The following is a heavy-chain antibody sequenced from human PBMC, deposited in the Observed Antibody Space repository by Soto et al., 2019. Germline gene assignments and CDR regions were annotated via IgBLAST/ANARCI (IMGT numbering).Heavy chain of an antibody. CDR3: ARDRAPGVVVVAATLDY. CDR2: IIPIFGTA. Sequence: SVKVSCKASGGTFSSYAISWVRQAPGQGLEWMGGIIPIFGTANYAQKFQGRVTITADESTSTAYMELSSLRSEGTAVYYCARDRAPGVVVVAATLDYWGQGTLVTVSS. D-gene: IGHD2-15*01. J-gene: IGHJ4*02. V-gene: IGHV1-69*13. CDR1: GGTFSSYA.